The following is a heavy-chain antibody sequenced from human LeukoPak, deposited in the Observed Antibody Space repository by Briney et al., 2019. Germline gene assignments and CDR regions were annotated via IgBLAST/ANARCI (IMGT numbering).Heavy chain of an antibody. CDR1: GGTFSSYA. J-gene: IGHJ6*03. CDR3: ARGFGWGTHHYYYYMDV. Sequence: ASVKVSCKASGGTFSSYAISWVRQAPGQGLEWMGGIIPIFGTANYAQKFQGRVTITADESTSTAYMELSSLRSEDTAVYYCARGFGWGTHHYYYYMDVWGKGTTVTISS. V-gene: IGHV1-69*13. CDR2: IIPIFGTA. D-gene: IGHD2-8*02.